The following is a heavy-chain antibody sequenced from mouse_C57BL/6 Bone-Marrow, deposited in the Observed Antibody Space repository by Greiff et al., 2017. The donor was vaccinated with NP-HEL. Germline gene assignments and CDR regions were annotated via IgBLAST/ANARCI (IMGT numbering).Heavy chain of an antibody. CDR2: IYPRSGNT. J-gene: IGHJ2*01. CDR3: ARRITTVVAKGFFDY. Sequence: VQLQESGAELARPGASVKLSCKASGYTFTSYGISWVKQRTGQGLEWIGEIYPRSGNTYYNEKFKGKATLTADKSSSTAYMELRSLTSEDSAVYFCARRITTVVAKGFFDYGGQGTTLTVSS. D-gene: IGHD1-1*01. CDR1: GYTFTSYG. V-gene: IGHV1-81*01.